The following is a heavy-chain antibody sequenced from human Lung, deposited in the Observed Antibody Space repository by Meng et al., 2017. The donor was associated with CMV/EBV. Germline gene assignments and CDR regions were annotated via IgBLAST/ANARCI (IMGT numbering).Heavy chain of an antibody. D-gene: IGHD5-24*01. CDR2: ISWDGGTT. J-gene: IGHJ4*02. CDR3: AKGISFHGMAIPDN. V-gene: IGHV3-43*01. Sequence: GESXKISCAASGFTFDDYTMHWVRQAPGKGLEWVSLISWDGGTTYYADSVKGRFSISRDNSKNSLYLQLNSLRSEDTAFYYCAKGISFHGMAIPDNWGQGXLVTVSS. CDR1: GFTFDDYT.